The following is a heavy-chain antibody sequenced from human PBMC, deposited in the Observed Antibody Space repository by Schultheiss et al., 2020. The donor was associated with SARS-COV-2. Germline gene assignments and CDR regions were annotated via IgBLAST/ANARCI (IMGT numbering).Heavy chain of an antibody. J-gene: IGHJ4*02. CDR3: ATHDYGDYVGGY. Sequence: SVKVSCKASGYTFTGYYMHWVRQAPGQGLEWMGGIIPIFGTANYAQKFQGRVTITADESTSTAYMELSSLRSDDTAVYYCATHDYGDYVGGYWGQGTLVTVSS. D-gene: IGHD4-17*01. CDR2: IIPIFGTA. V-gene: IGHV1-69*13. CDR1: GYTFTGYY.